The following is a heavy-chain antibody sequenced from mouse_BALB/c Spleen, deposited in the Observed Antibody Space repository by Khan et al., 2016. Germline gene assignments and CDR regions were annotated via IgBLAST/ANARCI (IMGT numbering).Heavy chain of an antibody. V-gene: IGHV3-2*02. CDR3: ARRRVWPHWYFDV. CDR2: ISYSGST. Sequence: EVQLQESGPGLVKPSQSLSLTCTVTGYSITSDYAWNWIRQFPGNKLEWMGYISYSGSTSYNPSLKSRISITRDTSKNQFFLQLNSVTTEDTATYYGARRRVWPHWYFDVWGAGTTVTVSS. D-gene: IGHD2-10*02. CDR1: GYSITSDYA. J-gene: IGHJ1*01.